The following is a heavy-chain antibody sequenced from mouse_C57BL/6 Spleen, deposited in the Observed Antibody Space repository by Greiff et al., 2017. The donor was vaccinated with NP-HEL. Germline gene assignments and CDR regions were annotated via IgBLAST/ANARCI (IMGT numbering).Heavy chain of an antibody. J-gene: IGHJ4*01. CDR2: IYPRSGNT. CDR3: ARGTIYYYGSSSYAMDD. CDR1: GYTFTSYG. V-gene: IGHV1-81*01. Sequence: VQLQQSGAELARPGASVQLSCKASGYTFTSYGISCVKQRTGQGLAWIGEIYPRSGNTYYHEKFKGKATLTEDKSSSTAYMELRSLTSDDSAVYFCARGTIYYYGSSSYAMDDWGQGTAGTVSS. D-gene: IGHD1-1*01.